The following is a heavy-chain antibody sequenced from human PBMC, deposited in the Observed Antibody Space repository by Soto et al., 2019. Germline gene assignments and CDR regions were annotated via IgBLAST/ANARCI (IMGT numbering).Heavy chain of an antibody. V-gene: IGHV5-10-1*01. CDR3: ARQIYDSDTGPNFQYYFDS. J-gene: IGHJ4*02. Sequence: ESLKISCKGSGYGFAGYWITWVRQKPGKGLEWMGRIDPSDSQTYYSPSFRGHVTISVTKSITTVFLQWSSLRASDTAMYYCARQIYDSDTGPNFQYYFDSWGQGTPVTVSS. CDR2: IDPSDSQT. CDR1: GYGFAGYW. D-gene: IGHD3-22*01.